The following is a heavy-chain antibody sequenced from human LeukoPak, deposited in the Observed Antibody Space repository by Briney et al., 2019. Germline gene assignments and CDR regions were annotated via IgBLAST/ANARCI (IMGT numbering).Heavy chain of an antibody. CDR1: GGSSSGYY. CDR3: ADSGSSNY. CDR2: INHSGST. D-gene: IGHD6-6*01. Sequence: KPSETLSLTCAVYGGSSSGYYWSWIRQPPGKGLGWIGEINHSGSTNYNPSLKSRVTISVDTSKNQFSLKLSSVTAADTAVYYCADSGSSNYWGQGTLVTVSS. J-gene: IGHJ4*02. V-gene: IGHV4-34*01.